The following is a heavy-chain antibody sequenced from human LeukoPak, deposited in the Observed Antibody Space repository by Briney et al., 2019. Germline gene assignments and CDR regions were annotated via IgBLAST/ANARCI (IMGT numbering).Heavy chain of an antibody. CDR2: IKQDGSEK. V-gene: IGHV3-7*01. CDR3: ASQAPYGDYAYYYYGMDV. J-gene: IGHJ6*02. Sequence: GGPLRLSCAASGFTFSSYWMSRVRQAPGKGLEWVANIKQDGSEKYYVDSVKGRFTISRDNAKNSLYLQMNSLRAEDTAVYYCASQAPYGDYAYYYYGMDVWGQGTTVTVSS. CDR1: GFTFSSYW. D-gene: IGHD4-17*01.